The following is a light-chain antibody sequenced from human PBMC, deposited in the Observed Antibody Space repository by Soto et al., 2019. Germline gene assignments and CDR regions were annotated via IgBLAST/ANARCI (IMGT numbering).Light chain of an antibody. CDR3: AAWDDRLNGRV. Sequence: QSVLTQPPSASGTPGQRVTISCFGSSSNIGSNTVNWYQQLPGTAPKLLIYSNNQRPSGVPDRFSGSKSGTSASLAISGLQSEDEADYYCAAWDDRLNGRVFGGGTKLTVL. J-gene: IGLJ3*02. CDR2: SNN. CDR1: SSNIGSNT. V-gene: IGLV1-44*01.